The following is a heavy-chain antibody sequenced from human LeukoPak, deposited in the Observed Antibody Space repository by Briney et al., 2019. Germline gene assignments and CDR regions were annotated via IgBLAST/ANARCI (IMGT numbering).Heavy chain of an antibody. D-gene: IGHD3-22*01. CDR3: ARGGITMIVVEPNNWFDP. Sequence: PSETLSLTCTVSGGSISSYYWSWIRQPAGKGLEWIGRIYTSGSTTYNPSLKSRVTISVDTSKNQFSLKLSSVTAADTAVYYCARGGITMIVVEPNNWFDPWGQGTLVAVSS. CDR2: IYTSGST. V-gene: IGHV4-4*07. J-gene: IGHJ5*02. CDR1: GGSISSYY.